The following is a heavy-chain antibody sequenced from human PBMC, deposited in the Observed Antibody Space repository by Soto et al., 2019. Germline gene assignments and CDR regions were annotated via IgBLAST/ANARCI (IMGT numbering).Heavy chain of an antibody. CDR2: ISATGGST. D-gene: IGHD2-15*01. V-gene: IGHV3-23*01. CDR3: TRDSNTADVGPRPIGYFYL. Sequence: EVQLLESGGGLVQPGGSLRLSCAASGFSFSTYAMAWVRQAPGKGLDWVSLISATGGSTYYADSVKGRFTISRDNSKNILHLQLNSLRAEDTALYYCTRDSNTADVGPRPIGYFYLWGRGTLVTVSA. J-gene: IGHJ2*01. CDR1: GFSFSTYA.